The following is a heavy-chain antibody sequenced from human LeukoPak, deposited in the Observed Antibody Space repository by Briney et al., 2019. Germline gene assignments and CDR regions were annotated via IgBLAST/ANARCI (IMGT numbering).Heavy chain of an antibody. CDR2: ISTYNGNT. Sequence: ASVKVSCKASGYTFSSHGISWVRQAPGQGLEWMGWISTYNGNTNYAQKFQGRGTMTTETSTSTAYMELRSLRFDDTAVYFCARDPQGIYYDSRGGLGRAFFGMDVWGQGATVTVSS. CDR1: GYTFSSHG. CDR3: ARDPQGIYYDSRGGLGRAFFGMDV. J-gene: IGHJ6*02. D-gene: IGHD3-22*01. V-gene: IGHV1-18*01.